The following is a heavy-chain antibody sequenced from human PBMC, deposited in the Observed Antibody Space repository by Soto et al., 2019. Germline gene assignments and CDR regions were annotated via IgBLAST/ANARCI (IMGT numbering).Heavy chain of an antibody. Sequence: PGGSLRLSCAASGFTFSSYAMHWVRQAPGKGLEWVAVISYDGSNKYYADSVKGRFTISRDNSKNTLYLQMNSLRAEDTAVYYCASSIVLLWFGELYHWGQGTLVTVSS. CDR3: ASSIVLLWFGELYH. V-gene: IGHV3-30-3*01. CDR1: GFTFSSYA. J-gene: IGHJ4*02. CDR2: ISYDGSNK. D-gene: IGHD3-10*01.